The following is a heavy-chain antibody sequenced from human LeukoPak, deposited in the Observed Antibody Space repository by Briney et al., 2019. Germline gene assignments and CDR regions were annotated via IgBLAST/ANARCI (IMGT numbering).Heavy chain of an antibody. V-gene: IGHV3-33*06. J-gene: IGHJ4*02. CDR2: ILSDGSKE. Sequence: GGSLRLSCAASGFTFSSYGMHWVRQAPGKGLEWVAVILSDGSKEFYTDSVKGRFTISRDNSKNTLYLQMNSLRAEDTAVYYCAKDLQFPPFDYWGQGTLVTVSS. D-gene: IGHD4-11*01. CDR1: GFTFSSYG. CDR3: AKDLQFPPFDY.